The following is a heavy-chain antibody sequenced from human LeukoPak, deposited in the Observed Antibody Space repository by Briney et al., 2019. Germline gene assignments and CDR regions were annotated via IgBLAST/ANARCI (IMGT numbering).Heavy chain of an antibody. CDR3: ARDPFPHAINYYDSSGYP. V-gene: IGHV4-30-4*08. Sequence: SETLSLTCTVSGGSICSGDYYWSWIRQPPGKGLEWIGYIYYSGSTYYNPSLKSRVTISVDTSKNQFSLKLSSVTAADTAVYYCARDPFPHAINYYDSSGYPWGQGTLVTVSS. CDR2: IYYSGST. D-gene: IGHD3-22*01. J-gene: IGHJ5*02. CDR1: GGSICSGDYY.